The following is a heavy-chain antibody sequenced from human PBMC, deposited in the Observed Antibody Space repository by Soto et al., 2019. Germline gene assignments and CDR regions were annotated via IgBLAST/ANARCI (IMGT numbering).Heavy chain of an antibody. CDR1: VGTFSSYA. J-gene: IGHJ6*02. CDR3: ARGDSSGLYYYYGMDV. CDR2: IIPIFGTA. V-gene: IGHV1-69*13. D-gene: IGHD6-19*01. Sequence: GXSVKVSCKASVGTFSSYAISWVRQAPGQGLEWMGGIIPIFGTANYAQKFQGRVTITADESTSTAYMELSSLRSEDTAVYYCARGDSSGLYYYYGMDVWGQGTTVTVSS.